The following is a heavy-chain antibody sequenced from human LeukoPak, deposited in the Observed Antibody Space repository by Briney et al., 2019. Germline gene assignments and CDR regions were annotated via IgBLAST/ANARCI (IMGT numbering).Heavy chain of an antibody. CDR3: ARDAPYDFRSGYYYYI. CDR1: GYTFTSYG. CDR2: ISAYNGNT. Sequence: ASVTVSCTSSGYTFTSYGISWVRQAPGQGLEWMGWISAYNGNTNYAQKLQGRVTMTTDTSTSTAYMELRSLRSDDTAVYYCARDAPYDFRSGYYYYIWGQGTMVTVSS. J-gene: IGHJ3*02. D-gene: IGHD3-3*01. V-gene: IGHV1-18*01.